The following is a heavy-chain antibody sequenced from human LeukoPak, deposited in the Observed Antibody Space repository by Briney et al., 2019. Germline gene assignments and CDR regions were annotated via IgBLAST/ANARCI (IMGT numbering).Heavy chain of an antibody. CDR2: INHSGTT. D-gene: IGHD3-10*01. CDR1: GGSFSGYY. Sequence: SETLSLTCAVYGGSFSGYYWNWIRQPPGEGLEWIGEINHSGTTNYNPSLKSRVTISIDTSKNQLSLKLSSVTAADTAVYSCARRRGQGSGSYFHYYYYGMDVWGQGTTVTVSS. V-gene: IGHV4-34*01. CDR3: ARRRGQGSGSYFHYYYYGMDV. J-gene: IGHJ6*02.